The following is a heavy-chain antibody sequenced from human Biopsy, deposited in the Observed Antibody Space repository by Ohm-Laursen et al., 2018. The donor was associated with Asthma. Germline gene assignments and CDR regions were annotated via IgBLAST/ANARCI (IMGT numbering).Heavy chain of an antibody. D-gene: IGHD3-22*01. Sequence: SLRLSCAASGFTVSSNYMNWVRQGPGKGQEWASIIYSAGSTYYADSVKGRFTISRDDSKNTLYLQMSSLRAEDTAVYYCVKDTYEDDYGYYTFDVWGQGTMVTVSS. J-gene: IGHJ3*01. CDR1: GFTVSSNY. CDR2: IYSAGST. V-gene: IGHV3-53*01. CDR3: VKDTYEDDYGYYTFDV.